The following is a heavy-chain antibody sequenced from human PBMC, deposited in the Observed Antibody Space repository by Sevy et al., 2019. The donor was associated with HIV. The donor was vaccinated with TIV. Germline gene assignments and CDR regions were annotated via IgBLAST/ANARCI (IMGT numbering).Heavy chain of an antibody. J-gene: IGHJ4*02. Sequence: GGSLRLSCAASGFIFSDYTLHWVRQAPGTGLEWVAVISYDGSFTYYADSVEGRFTISRENSKNTLFLQMNSLRHEDTAVYYCARSQSSSWHYFDYWGQGTLVTVSS. CDR2: ISYDGSFT. CDR1: GFIFSDYT. V-gene: IGHV3-30*04. D-gene: IGHD6-13*01. CDR3: ARSQSSSWHYFDY.